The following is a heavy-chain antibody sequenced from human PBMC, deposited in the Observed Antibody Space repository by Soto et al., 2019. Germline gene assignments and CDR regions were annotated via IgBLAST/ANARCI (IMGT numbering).Heavy chain of an antibody. Sequence: GESLKLSCKGSGYSFTSYWIGWVRQMPGKGLEWMGIIYPGDSDTRYSPSFQGQVTISADKSISTAYLQWSSLKASDTAMYYCARRTYIAAPGYYYYGMDVWGQGTTVPVSS. CDR2: IYPGDSDT. J-gene: IGHJ6*02. V-gene: IGHV5-51*01. D-gene: IGHD6-6*01. CDR1: GYSFTSYW. CDR3: ARRTYIAAPGYYYYGMDV.